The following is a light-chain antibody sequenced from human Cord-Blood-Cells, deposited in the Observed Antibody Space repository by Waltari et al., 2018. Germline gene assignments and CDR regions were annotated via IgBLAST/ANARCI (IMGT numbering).Light chain of an antibody. CDR3: QQYGSSPRT. CDR2: GAS. CDR1: QSVSSSY. V-gene: IGKV3-20*01. Sequence: EIVLTQSPGTLSLSPGERATLSCRASQSVSSSYLAWYQQKPGQAPRLFIYGASSRATGIPDRFSGSGSETDFTLTISRLEPEDFAVYYCQQYGSSPRTFGQGTKLEIK. J-gene: IGKJ2*01.